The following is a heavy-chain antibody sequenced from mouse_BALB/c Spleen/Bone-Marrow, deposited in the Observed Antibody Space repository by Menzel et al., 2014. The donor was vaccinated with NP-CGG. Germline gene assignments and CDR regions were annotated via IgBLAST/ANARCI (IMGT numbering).Heavy chain of an antibody. Sequence: QVQLEHSGAELVRPGVSVKISCKGSGYTFTDYAIHWVKQSHAKSLEWIGLISGYYGDAIYNQKFKGKATMTVDKSSSTAYMDLARLTSEDSAIYNCARSGKVRNAMDYWCQGTSVTVSS. V-gene: IGHV1S137*01. J-gene: IGHJ4*01. D-gene: IGHD2-14*01. CDR1: GYTFTDYA. CDR3: ARSGKVRNAMDY. CDR2: ISGYYGDA.